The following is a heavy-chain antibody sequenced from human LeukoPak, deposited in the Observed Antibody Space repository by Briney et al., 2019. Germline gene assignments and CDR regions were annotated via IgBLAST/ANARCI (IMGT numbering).Heavy chain of an antibody. CDR1: GYTFTSYA. CDR2: INAGNGNT. V-gene: IGHV1-3*03. D-gene: IGHD4-17*01. Sequence: ASVKVSCKASGYTFTSYAKHWVRQAPGQRLEWMGWINAGNGNTKYSQEFQGRVTITRDTSASTAYMELSSLRSEDMAVYYCARGNIPRTVTTGYDWFDPWGQGTLVTVSS. CDR3: ARGNIPRTVTTGYDWFDP. J-gene: IGHJ5*02.